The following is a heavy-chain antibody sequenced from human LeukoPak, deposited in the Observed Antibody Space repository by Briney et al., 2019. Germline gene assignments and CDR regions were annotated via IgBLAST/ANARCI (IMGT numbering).Heavy chain of an antibody. CDR1: GFTVNSYA. V-gene: IGHV3-23*01. CDR3: AKGGRRHYGDHVAF. Sequence: GGSLRLSCDASGFTVNSYAMNWVRQAPGKGLEWVSVISASGDNTYYADSVKGRFTISRDDSKNTVYLQMNSLRADDTAVYHCAKGGRRHYGDHVAFWGQGTLVTVSS. CDR2: ISASGDNT. D-gene: IGHD4-17*01. J-gene: IGHJ4*02.